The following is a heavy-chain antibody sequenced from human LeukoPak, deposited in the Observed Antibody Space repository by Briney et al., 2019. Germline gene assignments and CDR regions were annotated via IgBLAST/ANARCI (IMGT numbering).Heavy chain of an antibody. Sequence: PGGSLRLSCAASGFTFSSYAMHWVRQAPGKGLEWVAVISYDGSNKYYADSVKGRFTISRDNSKNTLYLQMNSLRAEDTAVYYCARDPSYGYYFDDWGQGTLVTVSS. CDR2: ISYDGSNK. CDR3: ARDPSYGYYFDD. D-gene: IGHD3-16*01. CDR1: GFTFSSYA. J-gene: IGHJ4*02. V-gene: IGHV3-30-3*01.